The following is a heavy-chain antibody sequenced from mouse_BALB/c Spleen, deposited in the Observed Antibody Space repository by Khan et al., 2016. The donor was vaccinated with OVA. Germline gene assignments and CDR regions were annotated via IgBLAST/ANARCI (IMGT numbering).Heavy chain of an antibody. Sequence: VQLKQSGPGLVKPSQSLSLTCTVTGYSITSDYAWNWIRQFPGNKLEWMGYISSTDGTSYNPSLKSRISITRDTSKNQFFLQLKSVTAEDTATYYCARSLYYSYGYVLDCWGLGTLVTVSS. V-gene: IGHV3-2*02. CDR1: GYSITSDYA. J-gene: IGHJ4*01. D-gene: IGHD2-14*01. CDR3: ARSLYYSYGYVLDC. CDR2: ISSTDGT.